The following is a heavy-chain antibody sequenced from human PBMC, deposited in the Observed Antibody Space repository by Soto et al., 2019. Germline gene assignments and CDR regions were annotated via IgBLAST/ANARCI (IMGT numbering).Heavy chain of an antibody. CDR3: ARGENGPARVPYYYYGMDV. V-gene: IGHV4-59*01. D-gene: IGHD5-18*01. CDR2: IYYSGST. J-gene: IGHJ6*02. Sequence: SETLSLTCTVSGGSISSYYWSWIRQPPGKGLEWIGYIYYSGSTNYNPSLKSRVTISVDTSKNQFSLKLSSVTAADTAVYYCARGENGPARVPYYYYGMDVWGQGTTVTVSS. CDR1: GGSISSYY.